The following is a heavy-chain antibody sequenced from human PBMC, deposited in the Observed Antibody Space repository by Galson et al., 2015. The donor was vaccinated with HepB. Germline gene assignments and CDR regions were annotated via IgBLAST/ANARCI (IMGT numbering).Heavy chain of an antibody. V-gene: IGHV1-69*04. CDR3: ARTRGDSSGWYYFDY. Sequence: SVKVSCKASGGTFSSYAISWVRQAPGQGLEWMGRIIPILGIANYAQKSQGRVTITADKSTSTAYMELSSLRSEDTAVYYCARTRGDSSGWYYFDYWGQGTLVTVSS. D-gene: IGHD6-19*01. CDR2: IIPILGIA. CDR1: GGTFSSYA. J-gene: IGHJ4*02.